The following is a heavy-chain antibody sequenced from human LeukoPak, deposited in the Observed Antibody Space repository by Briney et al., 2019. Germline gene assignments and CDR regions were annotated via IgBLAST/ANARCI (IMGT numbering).Heavy chain of an antibody. CDR1: GGSIGSSSYY. V-gene: IGHV4-39*01. CDR3: ARHGVYNWNDVSDY. Sequence: PSETLSLTCTVSGGSIGSSSYYWGWIRQPPGKGLEWIGSIYYSGSTYYNPSLKSRVTISVDTSKNQFSLKLSSVTAADTAVYYCARHGVYNWNDVSDYWGQGTLVTVSS. J-gene: IGHJ4*02. CDR2: IYYSGST. D-gene: IGHD1-20*01.